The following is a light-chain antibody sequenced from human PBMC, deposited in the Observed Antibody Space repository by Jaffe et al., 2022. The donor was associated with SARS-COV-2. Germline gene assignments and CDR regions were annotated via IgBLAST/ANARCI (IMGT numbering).Light chain of an antibody. CDR3: QSFDNSLRGAV. V-gene: IGLV1-40*01. Sequence: QSLLTQPPSVSGAPGQRVTISCTGSSSNIGANYDVHWYLQRPGTAPKLLIYSNTNRPSGVPDRFSASKSGTSASLAITGLQAEDEADYYCQSFDNSLRGAVFGGGTKLTVL. CDR1: SSNIGANYD. J-gene: IGLJ3*02. CDR2: SNT.